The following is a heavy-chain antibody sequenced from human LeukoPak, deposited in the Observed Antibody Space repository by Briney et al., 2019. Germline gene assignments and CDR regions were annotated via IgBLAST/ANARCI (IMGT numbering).Heavy chain of an antibody. CDR3: ARGTYDFWSGLGTFDI. J-gene: IGHJ3*02. CDR2: ISAYNGNT. V-gene: IGHV1-18*01. Sequence: ASVKVSCKASGYTFTSYGISWVRQAPGQGLEWMGCISAYNGNTNYAQKLQGRVTMTTDTSTSTAYMELRSLRSDDTAVYYCARGTYDFWSGLGTFDIWGQGTMVTVSS. CDR1: GYTFTSYG. D-gene: IGHD3-3*01.